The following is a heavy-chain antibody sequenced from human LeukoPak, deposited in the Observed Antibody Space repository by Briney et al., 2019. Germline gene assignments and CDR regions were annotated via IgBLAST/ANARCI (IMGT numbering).Heavy chain of an antibody. J-gene: IGHJ4*02. V-gene: IGHV3-30*03. CDR1: GFTFSSYG. Sequence: GGSLRLSCAASGFTFSSYGMHWVRQAPGKGLEWVAVISYDGSNKYYADSVKGRFTISRDNSKNTLYLQMNSLRAEDTAVYYCATSGIVVPAAFDYWGQGTLVTVSS. D-gene: IGHD2-2*01. CDR3: ATSGIVVPAAFDY. CDR2: ISYDGSNK.